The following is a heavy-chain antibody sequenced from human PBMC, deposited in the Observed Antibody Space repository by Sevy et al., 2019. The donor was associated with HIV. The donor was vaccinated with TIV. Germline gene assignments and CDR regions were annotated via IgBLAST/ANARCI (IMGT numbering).Heavy chain of an antibody. CDR3: TSRPRRHCSSTSCFAGTSGGNDY. D-gene: IGHD2-2*01. J-gene: IGHJ4*02. CDR1: GFTFSGSA. CDR2: IRSKANSYAT. Sequence: GGSLRLSCAASGFTFSGSAMHWVRQASGKGLEWVGRIRSKANSYATAYAASVKGGFTISRVDSKSTAYLQMNSLKTGDTAVYYCTSRPRRHCSSTSCFAGTSGGNDYSGQGTLVTVSS. V-gene: IGHV3-73*01.